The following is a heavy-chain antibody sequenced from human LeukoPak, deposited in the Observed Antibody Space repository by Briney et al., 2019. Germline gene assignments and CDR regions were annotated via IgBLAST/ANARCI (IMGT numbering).Heavy chain of an antibody. J-gene: IGHJ3*02. V-gene: IGHV3-74*01. CDR3: AKVRGYSSGFDI. D-gene: IGHD6-19*01. CDR2: INSDGSST. Sequence: PGGSLRLSCAASGFTFSSYWMHWVRQAPGKGLVWVSRINSDGSSTSYADSMKGRFTISRDNAKNTLYLQMNSLRAEDTAVYYCAKVRGYSSGFDIWGQGTMVTVSS. CDR1: GFTFSSYW.